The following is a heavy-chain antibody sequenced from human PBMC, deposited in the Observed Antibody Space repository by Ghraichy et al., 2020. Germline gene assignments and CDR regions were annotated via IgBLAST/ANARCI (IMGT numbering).Heavy chain of an antibody. D-gene: IGHD3-3*01. J-gene: IGHJ4*02. Sequence: ESLNISCAVYGGSFSGYYWSWIRQPPGKGLEWIGEINHSGSTNYNPSLKSRVTISVDTSKNQFSLKLSSVTAADTAVYYCARGQSGYFGGLDYWGQGTLVTVSS. CDR1: GGSFSGYY. CDR2: INHSGST. V-gene: IGHV4-34*01. CDR3: ARGQSGYFGGLDY.